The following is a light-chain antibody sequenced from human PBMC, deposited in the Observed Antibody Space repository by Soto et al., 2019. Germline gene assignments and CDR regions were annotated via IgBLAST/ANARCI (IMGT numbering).Light chain of an antibody. CDR3: QQYNNWPWT. CDR2: GAS. V-gene: IGKV3-15*01. J-gene: IGKJ1*01. Sequence: EIVLTQSPATLSVSPGERATLSCRASQSVRTKLAWYQQKPGQAPRLRIYGASTRATGIPARFSGSGSGTEFTLTISSLQSEDFAVYYCQQYNNWPWTFGQGTKVDI. CDR1: QSVRTK.